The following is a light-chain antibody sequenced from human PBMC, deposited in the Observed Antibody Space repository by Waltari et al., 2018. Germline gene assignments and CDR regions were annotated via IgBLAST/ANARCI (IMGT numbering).Light chain of an antibody. V-gene: IGLV3-1*01. Sequence: SYELTQPPSVSVSPGQTASITCSGDKLGDKYACWYQQMPGRSPVLVIYQDTKRPSVIPELFTASNSGNTATLTISGTQATDEADYFCQAWDGSTAVFGGGTKLTVL. CDR2: QDT. CDR3: QAWDGSTAV. CDR1: KLGDKY. J-gene: IGLJ3*02.